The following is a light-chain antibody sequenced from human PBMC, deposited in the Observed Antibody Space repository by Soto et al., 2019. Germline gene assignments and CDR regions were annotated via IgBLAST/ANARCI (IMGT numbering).Light chain of an antibody. CDR2: GAS. Sequence: EIVLTQSPGTLSLSPGERASLSCRASQSVSSSYLARYQQRPGQAPRLLIYGASSRATGIPDRFSGSGSGTHFTLTINSLQAEDSATYFCLQDYTYPWTFGQGTRLEIK. V-gene: IGKV3-20*01. CDR3: LQDYTYPWT. CDR1: QSVSSSY. J-gene: IGKJ5*01.